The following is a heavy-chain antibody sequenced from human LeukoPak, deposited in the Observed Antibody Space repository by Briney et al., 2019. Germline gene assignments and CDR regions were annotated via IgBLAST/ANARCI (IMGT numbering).Heavy chain of an antibody. V-gene: IGHV3-21*01. Sequence: PGGSLRLSCAASGFTFSTYSMNWVRQAPGKGLEWVSYISSSGSYIYYADPLKGRFTISRDNAKKSLYVQMNSLRPEDTAVYYCARLGSSWQLDYWGQGTLVTVSS. CDR1: GFTFSTYS. CDR3: ARLGSSWQLDY. CDR2: ISSSGSYI. J-gene: IGHJ4*02. D-gene: IGHD6-13*01.